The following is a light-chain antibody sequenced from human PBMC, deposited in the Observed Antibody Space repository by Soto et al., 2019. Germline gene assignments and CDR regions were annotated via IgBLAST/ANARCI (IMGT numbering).Light chain of an antibody. V-gene: IGLV2-8*01. J-gene: IGLJ1*01. CDR3: SSYASGNSYV. Sequence: ALTQPPSASASPGQSVTISCTGTSSDVGPYKYVSWYQQHPGKAPKLIIYEVNKRPSGVPDRFPGSKSGNTASLTVSGLQAEDEADYYCSSYASGNSYVFVTGTKVPVL. CDR1: SSDVGPYKY. CDR2: EVN.